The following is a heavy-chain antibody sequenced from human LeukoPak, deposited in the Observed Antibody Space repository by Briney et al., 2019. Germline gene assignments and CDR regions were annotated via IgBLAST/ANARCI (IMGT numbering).Heavy chain of an antibody. V-gene: IGHV4-39*01. D-gene: IGHD5-18*01. CDR2: VSYSGTT. Sequence: NTSETLSLTCTVSGGSISRSSYYWGWIRQSPGKGLEWIGSVSYSGTTYYKPSFKSRVAVSVDTSKNQFSLKLSSVTEADTALYYCVRGRAHRYGPFDDWGQGTLVTVSS. CDR1: GGSISRSSYY. CDR3: VRGRAHRYGPFDD. J-gene: IGHJ4*02.